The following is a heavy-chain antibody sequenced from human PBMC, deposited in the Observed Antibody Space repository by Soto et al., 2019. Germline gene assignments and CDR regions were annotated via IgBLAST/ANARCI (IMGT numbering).Heavy chain of an antibody. CDR3: ANDLQFSGWLSAQTFDY. CDR2: ITGSGDST. J-gene: IGHJ4*02. Sequence: EVQLLESGGGLVQPGGSLRLSCAVSGFTFSSHAMSWVRQAPGKGLECVSSITGSGDSTYYADSVKGRFTISRDKSKCTLYLQMNSLRAEDTAVYYCANDLQFSGWLSAQTFDYWGQGTQVTVSS. CDR1: GFTFSSHA. D-gene: IGHD6-19*01. V-gene: IGHV3-23*01.